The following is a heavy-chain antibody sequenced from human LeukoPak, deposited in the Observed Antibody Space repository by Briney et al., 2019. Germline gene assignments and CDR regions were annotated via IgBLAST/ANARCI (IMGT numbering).Heavy chain of an antibody. V-gene: IGHV3-66*01. CDR3: AKDSFSYNGIFDALDV. CDR1: GFIVSNNY. CDR2: IHSGGST. J-gene: IGHJ3*01. Sequence: GGSLRLSCAASGFIVSNNYMSWVRQAPGKGLEWVSVIHSGGSTYYADSVKGRFTISRDNSKNTLYLQMNSLRAEDTAIYYCAKDSFSYNGIFDALDVWGQGTMVTVFS. D-gene: IGHD2-8*01.